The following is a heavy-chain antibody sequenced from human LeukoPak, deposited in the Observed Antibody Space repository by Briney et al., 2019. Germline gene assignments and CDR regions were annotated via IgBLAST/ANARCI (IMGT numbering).Heavy chain of an antibody. D-gene: IGHD3-3*01. CDR2: IIPIFGTA. V-gene: IGHV1-69*05. Sequence: ASVKVSCKASGGTFSSYAISWVRQAPGQGLEWMGRIIPIFGTANYAQKFQGRVTITTDESTSTAYMELSSLRSEDTAVYYCASTRYDFWSGYWFDYWGQGTLVTVSS. J-gene: IGHJ4*02. CDR1: GGTFSSYA. CDR3: ASTRYDFWSGYWFDY.